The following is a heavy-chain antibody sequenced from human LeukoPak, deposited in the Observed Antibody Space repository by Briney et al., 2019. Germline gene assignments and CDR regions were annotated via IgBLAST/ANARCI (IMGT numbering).Heavy chain of an antibody. J-gene: IGHJ5*02. CDR3: ARSILTGYYSAIGS. CDR1: GYTFTSYG. V-gene: IGHV1-69*04. Sequence: ASVKVSCKASGYTFTSYGISWVRQAPGQGLEWMGRIIPILGIANYAQKFQGRVTITAAKSTSTAYMELSSLRSEDTAVYYCARSILTGYYSAIGSWGQGTLVTVSS. CDR2: IIPILGIA. D-gene: IGHD3-9*01.